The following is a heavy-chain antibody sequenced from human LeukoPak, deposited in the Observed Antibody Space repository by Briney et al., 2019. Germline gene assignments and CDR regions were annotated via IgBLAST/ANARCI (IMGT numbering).Heavy chain of an antibody. D-gene: IGHD3-22*01. CDR3: AKGLTDLNYYDSSGYFDY. CDR1: GFTFSSYG. V-gene: IGHV3-30*18. CDR2: ISYDGSNK. J-gene: IGHJ4*02. Sequence: PGGSLRLSCAASGFTFSSYGMHWVRQAPGKGLEWVAVISYDGSNKYYADSVKGRFTISRDNSKNTLYLQMNSLRAEDTAVYYCAKGLTDLNYYDSSGYFDYWGQGTLVTVSS.